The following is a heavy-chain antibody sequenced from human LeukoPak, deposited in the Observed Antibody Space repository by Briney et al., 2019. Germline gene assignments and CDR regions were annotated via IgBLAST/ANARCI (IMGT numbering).Heavy chain of an antibody. CDR3: ARHDIVVVPAASPTF. CDR1: GGSISSSSYY. D-gene: IGHD2-2*01. CDR2: IYYSGST. Sequence: SETLSLTCTVSGGSISSSSYYWGWIRQPPGKGLEWIGSIYYSGSTYYNPSLKSRVTISVDTSKNQFSLKLGSVTAADTAVYYCARHDIVVVPAASPTFWGQGTLVTVSS. V-gene: IGHV4-39*01. J-gene: IGHJ4*02.